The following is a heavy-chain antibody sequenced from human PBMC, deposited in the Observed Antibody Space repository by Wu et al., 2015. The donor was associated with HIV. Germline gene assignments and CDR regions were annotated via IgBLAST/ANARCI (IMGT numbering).Heavy chain of an antibody. V-gene: IGHV1-8*01. CDR3: ATSYYGSGSYPTFYYYYAMDV. CDR1: GYTITTYD. CDR2: MNSNNGKT. J-gene: IGHJ6*02. Sequence: AEVKKPGASVKVSCQASGYTITTYDFNWVRQAPGQGLEWMGWMNSNNGKTGYGQKFQGRVAMTRNISTRTAYMELSGLKSEDTAVHYCATSYYGSGSYPTFYYYYAMDVWGQGTTVTVSS. D-gene: IGHD3-10*01.